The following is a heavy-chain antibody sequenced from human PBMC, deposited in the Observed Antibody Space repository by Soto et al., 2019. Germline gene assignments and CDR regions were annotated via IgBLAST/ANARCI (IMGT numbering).Heavy chain of an antibody. D-gene: IGHD2-21*01. J-gene: IGHJ6*02. Sequence: QIPLVQSGGEVKKPGASVKVSCKSSGYTFISHSITWVRQAPGQGLEWMGRISAYNGNTNYAQKLQGRVNMTTDTATNADYMRPRNLSSVDPAVYYCARGAFCGGAPGCRDMDVWGQGTTVTVSS. CDR3: ARGAFCGGAPGCRDMDV. V-gene: IGHV1-18*01. CDR2: ISAYNGNT. CDR1: GYTFISHS.